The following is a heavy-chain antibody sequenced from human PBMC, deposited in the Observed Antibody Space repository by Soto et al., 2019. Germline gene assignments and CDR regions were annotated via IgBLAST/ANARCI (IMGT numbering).Heavy chain of an antibody. CDR2: ISYDGSDK. CDR3: FGGQYYFDY. J-gene: IGHJ4*02. V-gene: IGHV3-30*03. Sequence: QVQLVESGGGVVQPGRSLRLSCAASGFPFTSYGMHWVREGPDKGLEWVAIISYDGSDKYYADSVKGRFTISRDNSKNTVYLQMNSLRPEDTALYYCFGGQYYFDYRGQGTLVIVSS. D-gene: IGHD3-10*01. CDR1: GFPFTSYG.